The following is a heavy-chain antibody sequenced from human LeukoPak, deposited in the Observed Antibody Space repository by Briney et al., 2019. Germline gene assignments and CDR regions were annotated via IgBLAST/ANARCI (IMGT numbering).Heavy chain of an antibody. V-gene: IGHV4-39*07. CDR3: ARAGGSYHYNWFDP. J-gene: IGHJ5*02. D-gene: IGHD1-26*01. Sequence: KPSETLSLTCTVSGGSISSSSYYWGWIRQPPGKGLEWIGSIYYSGSTNYNPSLKSRVTISVDTSKNQFSLKLSSVTAADTAVYYCARAGGSYHYNWFDPWGQGTLVTVSS. CDR2: IYYSGST. CDR1: GGSISSSSYY.